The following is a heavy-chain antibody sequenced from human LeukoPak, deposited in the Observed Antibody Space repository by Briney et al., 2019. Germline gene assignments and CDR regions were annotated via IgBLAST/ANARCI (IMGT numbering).Heavy chain of an antibody. CDR3: ARDRSSLDY. CDR2: IYWNGGRT. D-gene: IGHD5/OR15-5a*01. Sequence: GGSLRLSCVAPGFTLYEYGMTWVRQAPGKGLEWVSRIYWNGGRTYYVDSVKGRFTISRDNANNSLYLQMNSLRAEDTALYYCARDRSSLDYWGQGTLVTVSS. V-gene: IGHV3-20*04. CDR1: GFTLYEYG. J-gene: IGHJ4*02.